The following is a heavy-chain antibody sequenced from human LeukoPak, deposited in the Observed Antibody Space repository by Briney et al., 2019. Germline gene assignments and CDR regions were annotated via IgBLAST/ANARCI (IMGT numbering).Heavy chain of an antibody. CDR1: GYTFTGYY. CDR3: ARGEPIQLWLDPYYYYYMDV. Sequence: ASMKVSCKASGYTFTGYYMHWVRQAPGQGLEWMGWISPNSGGTNYAQKFQGRVTMTRDTSISTAYMELSRLRSDDTAVYYCARGEPIQLWLDPYYYYYMDVWGKGTTVTVSS. J-gene: IGHJ6*03. CDR2: ISPNSGGT. D-gene: IGHD5-18*01. V-gene: IGHV1-2*02.